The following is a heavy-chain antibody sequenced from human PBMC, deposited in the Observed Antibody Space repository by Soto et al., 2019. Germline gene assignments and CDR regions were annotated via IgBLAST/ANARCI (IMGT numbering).Heavy chain of an antibody. CDR3: ARSGYRITNDP. D-gene: IGHD2-15*01. Sequence: EEQLVESGGGLVKPGGSLRLSCAASGFTFSSYSINWVRQAPGKGLEWVSSISSNSAFIYYAASVKGRFTISRDNAKNSLSLQMRSLRAEDTAVYYCARSGYRITNDPWGQGTVVTVSS. CDR2: ISSNSAFI. CDR1: GFTFSSYS. V-gene: IGHV3-21*02. J-gene: IGHJ5*02.